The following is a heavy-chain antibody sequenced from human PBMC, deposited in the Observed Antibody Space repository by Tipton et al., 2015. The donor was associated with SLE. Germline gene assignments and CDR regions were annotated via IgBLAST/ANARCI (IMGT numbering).Heavy chain of an antibody. CDR3: ARGQWLVRDAFDI. J-gene: IGHJ3*02. CDR1: GGSISSHY. CDR2: IYYSGST. D-gene: IGHD6-19*01. Sequence: TLSLTCTVSGGSISSHYWSWIRQPPGKGLEWIGYIYYSGSTYYNPSLKSRVTISVDTSKNQFSLKLSSVTAADTAMYYCARGQWLVRDAFDIWGQGTAVTVSS. V-gene: IGHV4-59*08.